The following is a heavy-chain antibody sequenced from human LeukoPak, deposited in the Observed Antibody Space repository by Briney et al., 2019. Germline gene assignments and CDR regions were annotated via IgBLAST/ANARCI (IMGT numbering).Heavy chain of an antibody. CDR1: GFTFSDYY. Sequence: GGSLRPSCSASGFTFSDYYIDWVRQAPGKGLEWVGRTRNKANSYTTEYAASVRDRFTMSRDDSKNSLWLQMNSLKTDDTAVYYCVRRAASGHLDYWGQGTLVTVSS. J-gene: IGHJ4*02. CDR2: TRNKANSYTT. D-gene: IGHD2-15*01. CDR3: VRRAASGHLDY. V-gene: IGHV3-72*01.